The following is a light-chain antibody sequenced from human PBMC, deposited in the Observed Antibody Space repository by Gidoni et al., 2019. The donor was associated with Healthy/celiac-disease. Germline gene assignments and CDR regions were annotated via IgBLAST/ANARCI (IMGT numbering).Light chain of an antibody. J-gene: IGKJ2*01. V-gene: IGKV3-20*01. CDR2: GAS. Sequence: ETVLTQSPGTLSLSPGERATLSCRASQSVSSSYLAWYQQKPGQAPRLLIYGASSRAAGIPERFSGSGSGTDFTLTISRLEPEDFAVYYCQQYGSSPTFGQGTKLEIK. CDR1: QSVSSSY. CDR3: QQYGSSPT.